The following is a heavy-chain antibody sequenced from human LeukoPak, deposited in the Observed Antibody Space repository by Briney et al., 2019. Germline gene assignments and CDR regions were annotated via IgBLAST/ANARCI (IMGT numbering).Heavy chain of an antibody. CDR1: GGTFSSYA. CDR3: ASLGGNQWLVLGYYYGMDV. CDR2: IIPIFGTA. Sequence: GASVKVSCKASGGTFSSYAISWVRQAPGQGLEWMGGIIPIFGTANYAQKFQGRVTITVDESTSTAYMELSSLRSEDTAVYYCASLGGNQWLVLGYYYGMDVWGQGTTVTVSS. V-gene: IGHV1-69*13. D-gene: IGHD6-19*01. J-gene: IGHJ6*02.